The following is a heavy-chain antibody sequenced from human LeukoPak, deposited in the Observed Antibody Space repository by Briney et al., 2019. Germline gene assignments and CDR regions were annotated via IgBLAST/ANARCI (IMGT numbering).Heavy chain of an antibody. D-gene: IGHD3-10*01. CDR2: INPNSGGT. CDR3: ARSTYYYGSGSPYYFDY. V-gene: IGHV1-2*02. Sequence: ASVKVSCKASGYTFTGYYMHWVRQAPGQGLEWMGWINPNSGGTNYAQKFQGRVTMTRDTSISIAYMELSRLRSDDTAVYYCARSTYYYGSGSPYYFDYWGQGTLVTVSS. CDR1: GYTFTGYY. J-gene: IGHJ4*02.